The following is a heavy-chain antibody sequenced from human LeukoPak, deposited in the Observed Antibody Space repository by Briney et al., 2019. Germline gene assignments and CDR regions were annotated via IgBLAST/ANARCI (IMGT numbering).Heavy chain of an antibody. Sequence: GGSLRLSCSASGFTFSSSWMNWVRQAPGKGLEWVANINQDGSKQNYVDSVKGRFTVSRDNAQNSLYLQMHSLRAEDTAVYYCAKGSGAWVAVAEWFDPWGQGTLVTVSS. CDR2: INQDGSKQ. D-gene: IGHD6-19*01. J-gene: IGHJ5*02. V-gene: IGHV3-7*01. CDR1: GFTFSSSW. CDR3: AKGSGAWVAVAEWFDP.